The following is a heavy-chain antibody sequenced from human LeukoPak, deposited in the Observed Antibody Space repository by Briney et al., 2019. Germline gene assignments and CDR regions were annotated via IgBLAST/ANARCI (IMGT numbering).Heavy chain of an antibody. CDR3: ARRKAYSGYAPSHYYYYYGMDV. J-gene: IGHJ6*02. Sequence: SETLSLTCAVYGGSFSGYYWSWIRQPPGKGLEWIGEINHSGSTNYNPSLKSRVTISVDTSKNQFSLKLSSVAAADTAVYYCARRKAYSGYAPSHYYYYYGMDVWGQGTTVTVSS. CDR2: INHSGST. D-gene: IGHD5-12*01. CDR1: GGSFSGYY. V-gene: IGHV4-34*01.